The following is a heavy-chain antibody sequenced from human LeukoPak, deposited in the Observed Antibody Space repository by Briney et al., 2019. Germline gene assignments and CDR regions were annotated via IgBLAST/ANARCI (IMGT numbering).Heavy chain of an antibody. Sequence: GGSLRLSCAASGFTFDDYAMHWVRQAPGKGLEWVSGISWNSGSIGYADSVKGRFTISRDNSKNTLYLQMNSLRAEDTAVYYCAREEWDEGYFDYWGQGTLVTVSS. J-gene: IGHJ4*02. CDR1: GFTFDDYA. CDR2: ISWNSGSI. V-gene: IGHV3-9*01. CDR3: AREEWDEGYFDY. D-gene: IGHD1-26*01.